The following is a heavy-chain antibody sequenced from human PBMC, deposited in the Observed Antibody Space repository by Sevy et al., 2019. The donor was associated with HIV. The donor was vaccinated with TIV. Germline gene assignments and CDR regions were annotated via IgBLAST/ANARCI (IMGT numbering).Heavy chain of an antibody. Sequence: ASVKVSCKASGYTFTSYGISWVRQAPGQGLEWMGWISAYNGNTNYAQKLQGRVTMTTDTSTSTAYMELRSLRSDDTAVYYCASGLVVVPARGHHYYYGMDVWGQGTTVTVSS. CDR3: ASGLVVVPARGHHYYYGMDV. CDR2: ISAYNGNT. J-gene: IGHJ6*02. CDR1: GYTFTSYG. D-gene: IGHD2-2*01. V-gene: IGHV1-18*01.